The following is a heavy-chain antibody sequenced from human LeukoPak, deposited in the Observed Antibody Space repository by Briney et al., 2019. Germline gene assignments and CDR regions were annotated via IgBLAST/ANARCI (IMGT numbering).Heavy chain of an antibody. CDR1: GGTFSSYA. Sequence: SVKLSCKASGGTFSSYAISWVRQAPGQGLEWMGGIIPILGTVRNAQRCQGRVTITADESTSTAYMELSSLRSEDTAVYYCARASRGGSSGPGSYFNNWFDPWGQGTLVTVSS. V-gene: IGHV1-69*13. CDR2: IIPILGTV. D-gene: IGHD3-10*01. CDR3: ARASRGGSSGPGSYFNNWFDP. J-gene: IGHJ5*02.